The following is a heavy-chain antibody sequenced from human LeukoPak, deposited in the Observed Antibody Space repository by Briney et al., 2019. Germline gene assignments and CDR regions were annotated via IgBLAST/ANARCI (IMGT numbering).Heavy chain of an antibody. D-gene: IGHD2-2*01. J-gene: IGHJ4*02. CDR3: ARVHSYCSSTSCLDY. V-gene: IGHV1-18*01. CDR2: ISAYNGNS. Sequence: ASVKVSCKASGYTFTSYGISWVRQAPGQGLEWMGWISAYNGNSNYAQKFQGRVTMTTDTSTSTGYLELRSLRSDDTAVYYCARVHSYCSSTSCLDYWGQGTLVTVSS. CDR1: GYTFTSYG.